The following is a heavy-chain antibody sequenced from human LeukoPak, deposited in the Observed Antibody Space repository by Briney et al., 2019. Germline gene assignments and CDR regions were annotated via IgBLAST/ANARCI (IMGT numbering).Heavy chain of an antibody. V-gene: IGHV1-18*01. J-gene: IGHJ5*02. CDR3: ARDSRPGYYYGSGRTWFDP. Sequence: ASVKVSCKASGYTFTSYGISWVRQAPGQGLEWMGWISAYNGNTNYAQKLQGRVAMTTDTSTSTAYMELRSLRSDDTAVYYCARDSRPGYYYGSGRTWFDPWGRGTLVTVSS. CDR2: ISAYNGNT. D-gene: IGHD3-10*01. CDR1: GYTFTSYG.